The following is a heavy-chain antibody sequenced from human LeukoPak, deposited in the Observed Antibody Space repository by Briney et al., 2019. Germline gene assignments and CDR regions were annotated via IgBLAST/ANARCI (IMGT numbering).Heavy chain of an antibody. V-gene: IGHV4-4*07. CDR1: GGSISSYY. CDR2: IYTSGST. D-gene: IGHD2-21*02. J-gene: IGHJ3*02. Sequence: PSETLSLTCTVSGGSISSYYWSWIRQPAGKGLEWIGRIYTSGSTNYNPSLKSRVTMSVDTSKNQFSLNLSSVTAADTAVYFCARGHCDGGTCYYPFDIWDQGAMVTVSS. CDR3: ARGHCDGGTCYYPFDI.